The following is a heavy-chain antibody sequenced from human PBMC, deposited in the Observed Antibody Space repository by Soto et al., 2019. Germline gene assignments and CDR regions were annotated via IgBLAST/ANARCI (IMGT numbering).Heavy chain of an antibody. Sequence: QVQLVESGGGVVQPGRSLTIFCTASGFTFKQNAMHWIRQAPAKGLEWVADISFDGSTKNYADSVKGRFTISRDNSKNTLTLQMRALKGEDTATYYCAREGIAESGPNFYDFWGQGTPVAVSS. V-gene: IGHV3-30-3*01. CDR1: GFTFKQNA. CDR2: ISFDGSTK. J-gene: IGHJ4*02. CDR3: AREGIAESGPNFYDF. D-gene: IGHD6-13*01.